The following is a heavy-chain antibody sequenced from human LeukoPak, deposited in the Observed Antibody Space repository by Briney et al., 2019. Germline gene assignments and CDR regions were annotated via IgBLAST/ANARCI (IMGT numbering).Heavy chain of an antibody. D-gene: IGHD3-3*02. V-gene: IGHV4-61*02. J-gene: IGHJ3*02. CDR2: IYTSGST. Sequence: SETLSLTCTVSGGSISSGSYHWSWIRQPAGKGLEWIGRIYTSGSTNYNPSLKSRVTISVDTSKNQFSLKLSSVTAADTAVYYCARGGVLDPSSAFDIWGQGTMVTVSS. CDR1: GGSISSGSYH. CDR3: ARGGVLDPSSAFDI.